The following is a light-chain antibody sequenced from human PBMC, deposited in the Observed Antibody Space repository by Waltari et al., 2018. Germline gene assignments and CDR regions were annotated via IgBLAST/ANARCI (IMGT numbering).Light chain of an antibody. J-gene: IGKJ4*01. CDR1: QSISGSW. V-gene: IGKV3-20*01. CDR3: QQYDASPVT. CDR2: GAS. Sequence: EIVFTQSPGTLSLSPGERAPLSCRASQSISGSWLAWYQQKPGQAPRLLMYGASSRATAIPDRFSGSGSGTDFTLTISRLEPEDFAVYYCQQYDASPVTFGGGTKVEIK.